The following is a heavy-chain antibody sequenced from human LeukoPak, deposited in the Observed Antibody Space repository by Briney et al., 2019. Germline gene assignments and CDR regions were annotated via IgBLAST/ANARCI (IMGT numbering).Heavy chain of an antibody. CDR2: TYYRSKWYN. V-gene: IGHV6-1*01. Sequence: SQTLSLTCATSGDSVSSNSAAWNWIRQSPSRGLEWLGRTYYRSKWYNDYAVSVKSRLTINPDTSKNQFSLQLNSVTPEDTAVYYCARVPYDILTGYYMYYFYGMDLWGQGTTVTVSS. CDR3: ARVPYDILTGYYMYYFYGMDL. CDR1: GDSVSSNSAA. J-gene: IGHJ6*02. D-gene: IGHD3-9*01.